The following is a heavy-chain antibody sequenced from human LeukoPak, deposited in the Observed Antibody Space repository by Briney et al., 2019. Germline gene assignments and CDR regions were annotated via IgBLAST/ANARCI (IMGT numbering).Heavy chain of an antibody. CDR2: INPNSGGT. V-gene: IGHV1-2*02. CDR3: ARDRVLLWFGERADAFDI. J-gene: IGHJ3*02. CDR1: GYTFTGYY. Sequence: ASVKVSCKASGYTFTGYYMHWVRQAPGQGLEWMGWINPNSGGTNYAQKFQGRVTMTRDTSISTAYMELSRLRSDDTAVYYCARDRVLLWFGERADAFDIWGQGTMVTVSS. D-gene: IGHD3-10*01.